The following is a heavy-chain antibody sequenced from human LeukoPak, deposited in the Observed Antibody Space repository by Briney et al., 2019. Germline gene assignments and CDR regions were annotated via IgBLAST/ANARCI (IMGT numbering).Heavy chain of an antibody. CDR2: INHSGST. D-gene: IGHD3-22*01. Sequence: KPSQTLSLTCTVSGGSISSGAPDWGWIRQHPKRGLEWVGYINHSGSTYYNPSLGSRVTMSVDTSKNQFSLKLSSVTAADSAVYYCARAARQGFTMIVVPFFYFDLWGRGTLVTVSS. J-gene: IGHJ2*01. CDR1: GGSISSGAPD. CDR3: ARAARQGFTMIVVPFFYFDL. V-gene: IGHV4-31*03.